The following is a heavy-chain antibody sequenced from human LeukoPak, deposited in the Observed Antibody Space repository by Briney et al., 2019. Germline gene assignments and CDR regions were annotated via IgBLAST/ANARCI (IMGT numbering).Heavy chain of an antibody. Sequence: SETLSLTCTVSGGSISSDYWSWIRQPPGKGLEWIGYIFYSGSTNYNPSLRSRVTISLDTSKNQFSLKLSSVTAADTAVYYCARDSGSYFDYWGQGTLVTVSS. D-gene: IGHD6-25*01. CDR1: GGSISSDY. CDR2: IFYSGST. V-gene: IGHV4-59*12. CDR3: ARDSGSYFDY. J-gene: IGHJ4*02.